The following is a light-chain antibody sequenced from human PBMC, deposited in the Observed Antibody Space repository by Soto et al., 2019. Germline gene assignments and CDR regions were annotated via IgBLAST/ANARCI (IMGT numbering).Light chain of an antibody. CDR1: SNDVGGYNY. CDR3: SSYTSSSTLRV. CDR2: EVS. V-gene: IGLV2-14*01. J-gene: IGLJ3*02. Sequence: QSALTQPASVSGSPGQSITISCTGTSNDVGGYNYVSWYQQQPGKAPKLIIYEVSHRPSGVSNRFSGSKSGNTASLTISGLQAEDEADYYCSSYTSSSTLRVFGGGTQLTVL.